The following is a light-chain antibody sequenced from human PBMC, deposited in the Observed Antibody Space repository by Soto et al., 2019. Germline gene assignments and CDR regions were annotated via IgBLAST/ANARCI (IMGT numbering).Light chain of an antibody. CDR2: STN. J-gene: IGLJ1*01. Sequence: QTVVTQEPSFSVSPGGTVTLTCGLSSGSVSTSYYPSWYQQTPGQAPRTLIYSTNTRSPGVPDRFSGSILGNKAALTITGAQAEDESDYYCLLYMNYGVSVFGTGDQGHRP. V-gene: IGLV8-61*01. CDR3: LLYMNYGVSV. CDR1: SGSVSTSYY.